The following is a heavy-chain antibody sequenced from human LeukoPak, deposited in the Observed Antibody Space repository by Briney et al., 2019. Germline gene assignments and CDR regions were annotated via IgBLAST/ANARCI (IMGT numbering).Heavy chain of an antibody. CDR1: GFSFSRYG. CDR3: GRAPWMSGYAYGEASDI. Sequence: PGGSLRLSCAASGFSFSRYGMHWVRQAPGEGLEWVGVIWYDGTKQYYADSVKGRFTISRDNSKNWLDLHMNRLGVEATAAYYCGRAPWMSGYAYGEASDIWGQGALVTVSS. CDR2: IWYDGTKQ. D-gene: IGHD5-12*01. J-gene: IGHJ3*02. V-gene: IGHV3-33*01.